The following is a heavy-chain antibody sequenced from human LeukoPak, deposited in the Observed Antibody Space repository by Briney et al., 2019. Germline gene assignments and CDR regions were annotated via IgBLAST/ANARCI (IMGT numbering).Heavy chain of an antibody. CDR1: GYTFTSYG. D-gene: IGHD6-19*01. CDR2: ISAYNGNT. V-gene: IGHV1-18*01. Sequence: ASVKVSCKASGYTFTSYGISWVRQAPGQGLEWMGWISAYNGNTNYAQKIQGRVTMTTDTSTSTAYMELRSLRSEDTAVYCCARGGSGHGYSSGWYGGLFDYWGQGTLVTVSS. CDR3: ARGGSGHGYSSGWYGGLFDY. J-gene: IGHJ4*02.